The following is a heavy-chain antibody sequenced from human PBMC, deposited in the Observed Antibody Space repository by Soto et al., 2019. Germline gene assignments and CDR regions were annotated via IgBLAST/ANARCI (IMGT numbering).Heavy chain of an antibody. D-gene: IGHD3-10*01. CDR1: GFIFSDYS. CDR2: IGSASTTI. J-gene: IGHJ4*02. Sequence: GSLRLSCAASGFIFSDYSMNWVRQAPGKGLEWLSYIGSASTTIYADSIKGRFSISRDNAKNSLYLQMNSLRDEDTAVYYCARGSYLKYFDYWGQGALVTVSS. CDR3: ARGSYLKYFDY. V-gene: IGHV3-48*02.